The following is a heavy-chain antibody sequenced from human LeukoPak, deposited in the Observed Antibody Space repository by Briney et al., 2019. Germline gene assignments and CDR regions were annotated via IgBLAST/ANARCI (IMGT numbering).Heavy chain of an antibody. CDR2: IFPSGGEI. J-gene: IGHJ4*02. CDR1: GFTFRTFA. D-gene: IGHD2-8*02. Sequence: GGSLRLSCAASGFTFRTFAMIWVRQPPGKGLEGVSSIFPSGGEIHYADSVGGRFTISRDNSKSTLSLQMNSLRTEDTAIYYCATYRQVLLPFESWGQGTLVTVSS. V-gene: IGHV3-23*01. CDR3: ATYRQVLLPFES.